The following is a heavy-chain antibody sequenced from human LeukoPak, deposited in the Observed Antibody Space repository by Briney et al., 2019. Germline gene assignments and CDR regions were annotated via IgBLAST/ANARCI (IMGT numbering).Heavy chain of an antibody. V-gene: IGHV4-39*01. CDR3: ARAWGSSGLSPFDY. CDR2: IYYSGST. Sequence: PSETLSLTCTVSGGSISSSSDYWGWIRQPPGKGLEWIGSIYYSGSTYYNPSLKSRVTISVDTSKNQFSLKLSSVTAADTAVYYCARAWGSSGLSPFDYWGQGTLVTVSS. CDR1: GGSISSSSDY. J-gene: IGHJ4*02. D-gene: IGHD3-22*01.